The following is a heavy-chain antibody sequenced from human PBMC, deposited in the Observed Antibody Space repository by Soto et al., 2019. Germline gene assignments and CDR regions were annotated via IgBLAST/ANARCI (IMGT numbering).Heavy chain of an antibody. Sequence: PGGSLRLSCAASGFTFSDYYMSWIRQAPGKGLEWVSYISSSGSIIYYADSVKGRFTISRDNAKNPLYLQMNSLRAEDAAVYYCARDLGYYDSSGYFDYWGQGTLVTVSS. D-gene: IGHD3-22*01. CDR1: GFTFSDYY. CDR3: ARDLGYYDSSGYFDY. J-gene: IGHJ4*02. CDR2: ISSSGSII. V-gene: IGHV3-11*01.